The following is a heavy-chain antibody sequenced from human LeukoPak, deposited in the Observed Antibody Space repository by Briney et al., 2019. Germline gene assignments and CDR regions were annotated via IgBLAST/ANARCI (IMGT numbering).Heavy chain of an antibody. CDR2: ISSSTNNI. CDR3: ARDAVGIYRIIDY. J-gene: IGHJ4*02. CDR1: GFTFSSYS. V-gene: IGHV3-48*04. D-gene: IGHD6-13*01. Sequence: GGSLRLSCAASGFTFSSYSMNWVRQAPGKGLEWVSYISSSTNNIYYADSVKGRFTISRDNAKNSLYLQMNSLRAEDTAVYYCARDAVGIYRIIDYWGQGTLVTVSS.